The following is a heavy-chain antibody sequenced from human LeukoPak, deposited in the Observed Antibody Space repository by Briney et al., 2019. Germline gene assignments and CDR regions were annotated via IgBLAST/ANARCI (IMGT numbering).Heavy chain of an antibody. V-gene: IGHV3-53*04. Sequence: GGSLRLSCAASGFTVSSNYMSWVRQAPGKGLEWVSVIYSGGSTYYADSVKGRFTISRHNSKNTLYLQMNSLRAEDTAVYYCARARQLVRGRAFDIWGQGTMVTVSS. D-gene: IGHD6-13*01. CDR1: GFTVSSNY. CDR2: IYSGGST. CDR3: ARARQLVRGRAFDI. J-gene: IGHJ3*02.